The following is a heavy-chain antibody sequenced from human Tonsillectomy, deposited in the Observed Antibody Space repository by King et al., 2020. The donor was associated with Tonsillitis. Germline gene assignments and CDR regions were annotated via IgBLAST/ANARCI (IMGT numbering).Heavy chain of an antibody. D-gene: IGHD3-16*02. CDR1: GFTFTTSA. V-gene: IGHV1-58*01. CDR3: AAVGGRFVIGAYAFDI. J-gene: IGHJ3*02. CDR2: ILVGRGNT. Sequence: QLVQSGPEVKKPGTSVRVSCQASGFTFTTSAVQWVRQARGQRLEWIGWILVGRGNTNYAQRFQERVTITRDMSTSTAHMELTRLRSADTAVYYCAAVGGRFVIGAYAFDIWGQGTMVTVSS.